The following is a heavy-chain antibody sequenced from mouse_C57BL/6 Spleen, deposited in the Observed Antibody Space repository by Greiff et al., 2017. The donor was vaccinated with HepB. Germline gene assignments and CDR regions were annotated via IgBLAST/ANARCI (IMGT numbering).Heavy chain of an antibody. D-gene: IGHD1-1*01. Sequence: QVQLQQPGAELVMPGASVKLSCKASGYTFTSYWMHWVKQRPGQGLEWIGEIDPSDSYTNYNQKFKGKSTLTVDKSSSTAYMQLSSLTSEDSAVYYGARKFITTVVPHFDYWGQGTTLTVSS. CDR2: IDPSDSYT. CDR1: GYTFTSYW. CDR3: ARKFITTVVPHFDY. V-gene: IGHV1-69*01. J-gene: IGHJ2*01.